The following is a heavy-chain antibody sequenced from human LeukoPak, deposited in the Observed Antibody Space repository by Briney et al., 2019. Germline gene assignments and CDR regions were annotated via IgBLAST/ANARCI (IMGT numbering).Heavy chain of an antibody. V-gene: IGHV4-39*07. CDR2: IYYSGST. CDR1: GGSISSSSYY. D-gene: IGHD3-3*01. J-gene: IGHJ2*01. Sequence: NPSETLSLTCTVSGGSISSSSYYWGWIRQPPGKGLEWLGSIYYSGSTYYNPSLKSRVTISVDTSKNQFSLKLSSVTAADTAVYYCARDSATWYYDFWSGYYPSCWYFDLWGRGTLVTVSS. CDR3: ARDSATWYYDFWSGYYPSCWYFDL.